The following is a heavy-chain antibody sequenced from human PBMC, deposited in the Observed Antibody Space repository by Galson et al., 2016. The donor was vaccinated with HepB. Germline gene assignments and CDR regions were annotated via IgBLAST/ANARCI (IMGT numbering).Heavy chain of an antibody. D-gene: IGHD3-10*01. CDR2: ISGYNGDT. CDR3: ARDRNYGSGSYWSRLDS. V-gene: IGHV1-18*04. CDR1: YYTFTSFG. Sequence: SVKVSCKASYYTFTSFGISWVRQAPGQGLEWMGWISGYNGDTNYAQGLQGRVTLTTESSTSTAYTELRSLKSENTAVYYCARDRNYGSGSYWSRLDSWGQGTLVTVSS. J-gene: IGHJ4*02.